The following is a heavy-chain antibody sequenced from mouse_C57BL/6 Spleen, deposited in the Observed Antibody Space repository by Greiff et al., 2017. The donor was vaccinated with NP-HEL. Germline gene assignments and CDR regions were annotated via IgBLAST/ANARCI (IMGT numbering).Heavy chain of an antibody. CDR3: TRGESDY. Sequence: QVHVKQSGAELVRPGASVTLSCKASGYTFTDYEMHWVKQTPVHGLEWIGAIDPETGGTAYNQKFKGKAILTADKSSSTAYMELRSLTSEDSAVYYCTRGESDYWGQGTTLTVSS. CDR1: GYTFTDYE. CDR2: IDPETGGT. J-gene: IGHJ2*01. V-gene: IGHV1-15*01.